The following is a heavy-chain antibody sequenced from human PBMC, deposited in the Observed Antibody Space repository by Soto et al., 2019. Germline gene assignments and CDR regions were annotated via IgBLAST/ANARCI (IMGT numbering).Heavy chain of an antibody. J-gene: IGHJ5*02. Sequence: QVQLVQSGAEVKKPGASVKVSCKASGYTLTSYDINWVRQATGQGLEWMGWMNPNSGNTGYAQKFPGRVNMPRKTSISTAYMELSSLRSEDTDVYYCASGRVHTAMVWGWFDPWGQGTLVTVSS. CDR2: MNPNSGNT. D-gene: IGHD5-18*01. CDR1: GYTLTSYD. V-gene: IGHV1-8*01. CDR3: ASGRVHTAMVWGWFDP.